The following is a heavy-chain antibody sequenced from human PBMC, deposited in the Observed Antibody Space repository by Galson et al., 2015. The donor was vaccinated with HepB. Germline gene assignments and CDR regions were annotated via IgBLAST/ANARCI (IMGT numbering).Heavy chain of an antibody. V-gene: IGHV3-15*01. Sequence: SLRLSCAASGFTVSNAWMNWVRQAPGKGLEWVGRIRSKTDGGTTDHAAPVKGRFTISRDDSENTLYLQMNSLQSEDTAVYYCTTFTPNDCGVYGPGDWGQGTLVTVSS. D-gene: IGHD4-17*01. CDR1: GFTVSNAW. CDR3: TTFTPNDCGVYGPGD. CDR2: IRSKTDGGTT. J-gene: IGHJ4*02.